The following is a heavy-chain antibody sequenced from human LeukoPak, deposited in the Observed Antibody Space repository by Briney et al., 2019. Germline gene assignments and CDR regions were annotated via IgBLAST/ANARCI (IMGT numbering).Heavy chain of an antibody. CDR1: GGSFSGCY. D-gene: IGHD2-2*01. CDR2: IHHSGST. J-gene: IGHJ3*02. V-gene: IGHV4-34*01. CDR3: ARGKTVVPAALGAFDI. Sequence: PSETLSLTCAVYGGSFSGCYWSWIREPPGKGLEWIGEIHHSGSTNYNPSLKSRVTISVDTSKTQFPLKLSSVTAADTAVYYCARGKTVVPAALGAFDIWGQGTMVTVSS.